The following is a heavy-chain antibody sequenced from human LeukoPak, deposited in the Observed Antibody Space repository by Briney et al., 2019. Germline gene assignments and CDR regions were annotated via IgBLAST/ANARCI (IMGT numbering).Heavy chain of an antibody. Sequence: PGGSYRLSCAASGFTFTNVWMSWVRQAPGKGLEWVSYISSGSATIYYADSVKGRFTISRDNAKNSLYLQMNSLRVEDTAVYYCARERGYSSSCYTFWGQGTLVTVSS. D-gene: IGHD6-13*01. V-gene: IGHV3-48*01. CDR1: GFTFTNVW. CDR2: ISSGSATI. CDR3: ARERGYSSSCYTF. J-gene: IGHJ4*02.